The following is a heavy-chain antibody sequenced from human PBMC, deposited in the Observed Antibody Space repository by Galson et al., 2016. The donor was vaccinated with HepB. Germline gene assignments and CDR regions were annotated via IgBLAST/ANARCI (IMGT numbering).Heavy chain of an antibody. V-gene: IGHV3-23*01. CDR2: LSGSGGTS. CDR1: GFTFRKYA. CDR3: SSYDFEDYYFYGMDV. D-gene: IGHD5-12*01. Sequence: SLRLSCAASGFTFRKYAMSWVRQAPGKGLEWVSTLSGSGGTSYYADSVKGRFTISRDNSKNTLSLQMNSLRAEDTTIYYWSSYDFEDYYFYGMDVWGQGTTVTVSS. J-gene: IGHJ6*01.